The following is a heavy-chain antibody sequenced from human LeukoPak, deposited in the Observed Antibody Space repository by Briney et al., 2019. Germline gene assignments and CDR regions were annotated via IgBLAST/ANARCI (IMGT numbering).Heavy chain of an antibody. CDR1: GFTFSTYA. J-gene: IGHJ4*02. Sequence: PGGSLRLSCVASGFTFSTYAMSWVRQAPGKGLEWVSGISGSGGSTYTADSLRGRFTISRDNSKNTLHLQMISLRPEDTAVYYCAKDQGGLPEGPSLSGDYWGQGTLVTVSS. CDR3: AKDQGGLPEGPSLSGDY. V-gene: IGHV3-23*01. D-gene: IGHD2-15*01. CDR2: ISGSGGST.